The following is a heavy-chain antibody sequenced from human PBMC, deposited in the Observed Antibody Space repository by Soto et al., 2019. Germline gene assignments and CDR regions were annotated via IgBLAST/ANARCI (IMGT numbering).Heavy chain of an antibody. Sequence: ASVKVSCKASVYTFTSYYMHWVRQAPGQGLEWMGIINPSGGSTSYAQKFQGRVTMTRDTSTSTVYMELSSLRSEDTAVYYCARGGQWLDPGNYYGMDVWGQGTTVTVSS. D-gene: IGHD6-19*01. J-gene: IGHJ6*02. CDR3: ARGGQWLDPGNYYGMDV. V-gene: IGHV1-46*01. CDR2: INPSGGST. CDR1: VYTFTSYY.